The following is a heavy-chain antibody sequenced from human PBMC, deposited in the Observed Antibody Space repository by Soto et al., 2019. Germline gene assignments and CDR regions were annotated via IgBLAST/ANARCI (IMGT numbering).Heavy chain of an antibody. D-gene: IGHD1-20*01. CDR2: ISAYSSYI. V-gene: IGHV3-21*01. CDR3: AREDNWNYQFDY. Sequence: GGSLRLSCVASGFTFSSYTMSWVRQAPGKGLEWVASISAYSSYIYYADSLKGRFTISRDNAKNSLYLQMNSLRAEDTAVYYCAREDNWNYQFDYWGQGTLVTVSS. CDR1: GFTFSSYT. J-gene: IGHJ4*02.